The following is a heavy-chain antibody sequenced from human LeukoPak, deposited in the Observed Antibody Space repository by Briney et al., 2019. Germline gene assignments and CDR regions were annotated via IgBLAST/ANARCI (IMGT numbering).Heavy chain of an antibody. J-gene: IGHJ6*03. CDR1: GVSISNTVYY. V-gene: IGHV4-39*01. Sequence: SETLSPTCTVSGVSISNTVYYWGWIRQAPGKGLEWIGTSFDGGNSYYNPSLKSRVTMSVDGSKNQFSLTLASVTAADTAVYYCATTSGYRNYYYYYIDVWGKGTTVTVSS. CDR3: ATTSGYRNYYYYYIDV. CDR2: SFDGGNS. D-gene: IGHD3-22*01.